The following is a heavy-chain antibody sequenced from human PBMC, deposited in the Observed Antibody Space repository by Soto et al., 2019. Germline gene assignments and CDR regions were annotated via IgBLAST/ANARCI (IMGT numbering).Heavy chain of an antibody. CDR3: ARVKRTDTAMVLYYDYGMDV. D-gene: IGHD5-18*01. CDR1: GGTFSSYA. CDR2: IIPIFGTA. Sequence: VKVSCKASGGTFSSYAISWVRQAPGQGLEWMGGIIPIFGTANYAQKFQGRVTITADESTSTAYMELSSLRSEDTAVYYCARVKRTDTAMVLYYDYGMDVWGQGTTVTVSS. V-gene: IGHV1-69*13. J-gene: IGHJ6*02.